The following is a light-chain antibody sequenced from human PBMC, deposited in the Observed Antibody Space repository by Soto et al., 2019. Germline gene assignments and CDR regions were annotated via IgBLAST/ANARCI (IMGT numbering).Light chain of an antibody. CDR3: SSYRATGTLVV. J-gene: IGLJ2*01. V-gene: IGLV2-14*01. CDR2: EVR. CDR1: SSDIGGYGY. Sequence: QSVLTQPASVSGSLGQSITLSCTGTSSDIGGYGYVSWYQQSPGRAPKLIIFEVRDRPVGVSDRFSGAKSGNTASLTISGLQAEDEATYYCSSYRATGTLVVFGGGTKLTVL.